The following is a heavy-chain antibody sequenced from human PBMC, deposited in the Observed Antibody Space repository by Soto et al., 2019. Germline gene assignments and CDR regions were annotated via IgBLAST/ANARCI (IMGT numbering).Heavy chain of an antibody. CDR3: ARSVTP. D-gene: IGHD3-10*01. CDR2: IYYSGST. V-gene: IGHV4-31*03. Sequence: QVQLQESGPGLVKPSQTLSLTCTVSGGSISSGGYYWSWIRQHPGKGLEWIGYIYYSGSTYYNPSLKRRVTPSVNTSKNEFPLKLCSVTAADTAVYCCARSVTPWGQGNLFTVSS. CDR1: GGSISSGGYY. J-gene: IGHJ5*02.